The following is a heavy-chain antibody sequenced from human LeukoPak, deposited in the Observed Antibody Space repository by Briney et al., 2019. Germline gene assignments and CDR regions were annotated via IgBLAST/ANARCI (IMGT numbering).Heavy chain of an antibody. V-gene: IGHV3-30*03. D-gene: IGHD3-22*01. CDR2: ISYDGSNK. Sequence: GGSLRLPCAASGFTFSTYGIRWVRQAPGKGLEWVAVISYDGSNKYHADSVKGRFTISRDNSKNTLYLQMNSLRVEDTAVYYCATDSHYYDSSGPYDAFDIWGQGTMVTVSS. CDR1: GFTFSTYG. J-gene: IGHJ3*02. CDR3: ATDSHYYDSSGPYDAFDI.